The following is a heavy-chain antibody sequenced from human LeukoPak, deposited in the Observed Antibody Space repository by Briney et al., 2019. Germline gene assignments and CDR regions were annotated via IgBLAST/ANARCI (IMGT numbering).Heavy chain of an antibody. Sequence: GASVKVSXKASGGTFSSYAISWVRQAPGQGLEWMGGIIPIFGTANYAQKFQGRVTITTDESTSTAYMELSSLRSEDTAAYYCARGGVATIRAFDIWGQGTMVTVSS. D-gene: IGHD5-12*01. J-gene: IGHJ3*02. CDR2: IIPIFGTA. CDR3: ARGGVATIRAFDI. V-gene: IGHV1-69*05. CDR1: GGTFSSYA.